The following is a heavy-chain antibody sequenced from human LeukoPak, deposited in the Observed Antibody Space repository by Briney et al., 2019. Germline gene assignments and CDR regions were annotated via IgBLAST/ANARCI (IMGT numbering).Heavy chain of an antibody. CDR3: ARVGGSYFDY. CDR1: GASISSGDYH. CDR2: IHDSGST. V-gene: IGHV4-30-4*01. Sequence: SQTLSLTCTVSGASISSGDYHWNWIRQPPGKGLEWIGFIHDSGSTYYNPSLKSRVSISRDMSKNQLSLMLSSVTAADTAVYYCARVGGSYFDYWGQGTLVTVSS. D-gene: IGHD1-26*01. J-gene: IGHJ4*02.